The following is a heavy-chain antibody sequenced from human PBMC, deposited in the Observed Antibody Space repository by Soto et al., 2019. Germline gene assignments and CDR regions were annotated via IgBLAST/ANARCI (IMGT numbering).Heavy chain of an antibody. D-gene: IGHD3-10*01. CDR2: LSHSGCT. CDR1: GASIGSGTYY. V-gene: IGHV4-31*03. J-gene: IGHJ4*02. Sequence: QVQLQESGPGLVKPSQTLSLTCTVSGASIGSGTYYWHWIRQHPGKGLEWIGWLSHSGCTYYNTSLRSRMTISVATSKHQFSLRLTSVTPADTAVYYCARGTRPDTRFGESIFDFWGQGTLVTVSS. CDR3: ARGTRPDTRFGESIFDF.